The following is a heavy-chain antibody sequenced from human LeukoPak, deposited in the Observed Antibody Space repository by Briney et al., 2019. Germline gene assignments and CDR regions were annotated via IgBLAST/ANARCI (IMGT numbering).Heavy chain of an antibody. CDR1: GFTFSGYY. V-gene: IGHV3-74*01. D-gene: IGHD2-2*03. CDR2: IKSDGSTT. Sequence: GGSLRLSCAASGFTFSGYYMHWVRQAPGKGLVWVSRIKSDGSTTNYADSVKGRFTISRDNAKNTLYLQMNSLRAEDTAVYYCVREAPLDNRGPPGGRGPLVTVPS. J-gene: IGHJ5*02. CDR3: VREAPLDNRGPP.